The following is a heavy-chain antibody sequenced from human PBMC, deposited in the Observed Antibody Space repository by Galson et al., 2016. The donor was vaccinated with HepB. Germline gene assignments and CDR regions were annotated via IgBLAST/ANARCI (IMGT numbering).Heavy chain of an antibody. V-gene: IGHV1-46*01. CDR2: INPSSGST. Sequence: SVKVSCKASGYTFTSYYMHWVRQAPGQGLEWMGIINPSSGSTSYAQKFQGRVTMTRDTSTSTVYMELSSLRSDDTAVYYCARDPPAAADSRLYYFDYWGQGTLVTVSS. CDR1: GYTFTSYY. D-gene: IGHD6-13*01. CDR3: ARDPPAAADSRLYYFDY. J-gene: IGHJ4*02.